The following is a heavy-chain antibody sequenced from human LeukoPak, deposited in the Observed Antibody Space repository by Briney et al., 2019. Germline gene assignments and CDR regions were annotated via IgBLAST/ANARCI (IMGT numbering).Heavy chain of an antibody. J-gene: IGHJ4*02. CDR3: ARRCSRCSGTGTFDY. CDR1: GGSFSGYY. V-gene: IGHV4-34*01. CDR2: INHSGST. D-gene: IGHD2-15*01. Sequence: SETLSLTCAVYGGSFSGYYWSWIRQPPGKGLEWIGEINHSGSTNYNPSLKSRVTISVDTSKNQFSLKLSSVTAADTAVYYCARRCSRCSGTGTFDYWGQGTLVTVSS.